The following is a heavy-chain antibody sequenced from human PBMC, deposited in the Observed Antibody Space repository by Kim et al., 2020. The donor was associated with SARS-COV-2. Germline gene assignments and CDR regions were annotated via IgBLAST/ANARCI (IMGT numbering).Heavy chain of an antibody. J-gene: IGHJ4*02. V-gene: IGHV3-30*02. Sequence: GGSLRLSCGASGFTFSTSAMAWVRQAPGKGLEWVSLIWYDATKRYYVDSVKGRFTISRDDSTQTVHLDMNNLRVDDTAVYYCVKGAGTFSTYYFDHWGQGALVTVSS. CDR1: GFTFSTSA. CDR3: VKGAGTFSTYYFDH. D-gene: IGHD3-3*02. CDR2: IWYDATKR.